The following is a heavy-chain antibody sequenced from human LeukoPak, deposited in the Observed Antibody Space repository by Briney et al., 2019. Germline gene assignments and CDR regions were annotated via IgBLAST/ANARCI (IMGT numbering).Heavy chain of an antibody. J-gene: IGHJ4*02. CDR2: IYYSGST. CDR1: GGSISSSSYY. D-gene: IGHD3-3*01. Sequence: SETLSLTCTVSGGSISSSSYYWGWIRQPPGKGLEWIGSIYYSGSTYYNPSLKSRVTISVDTSKNQFSLKLSSVTAADTAVYYCASWGTNYDFWSGYSLTPIGYYFDYWGQGTLVTVSS. CDR3: ASWGTNYDFWSGYSLTPIGYYFDY. V-gene: IGHV4-39*01.